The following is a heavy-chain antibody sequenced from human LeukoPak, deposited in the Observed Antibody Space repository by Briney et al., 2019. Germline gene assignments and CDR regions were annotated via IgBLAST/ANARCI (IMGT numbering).Heavy chain of an antibody. J-gene: IGHJ5*02. CDR3: AREVGATPNWFDP. CDR2: IYHSGST. V-gene: IGHV4-38-2*02. Sequence: SETLSLTCTVSGYSISSGYYWGWTRQPPGKGLEWIGSIYHSGSTYYNPSLKSRVTISVDTSKNQFSLKLSSVTAADTAVYYCAREVGATPNWFDPWGQGTLVTVSS. D-gene: IGHD1-26*01. CDR1: GYSISSGYY.